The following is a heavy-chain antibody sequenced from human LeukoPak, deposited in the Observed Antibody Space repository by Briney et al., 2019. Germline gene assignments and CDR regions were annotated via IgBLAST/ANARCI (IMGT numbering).Heavy chain of an antibody. CDR2: ISGSGGST. J-gene: IGHJ6*03. CDR3: AKVEGSWNYYYYMDV. D-gene: IGHD6-13*01. V-gene: IGHV3-23*01. CDR1: GFTFSSYA. Sequence: GGSLRLSCAASGFTFSSYAMSWVRQAPGKGLEWVSAISGSGGSTYYADSVKGRFTISRDNSKNTLYLQMNSLRAEDTAVYYCAKVEGSWNYYYYMDVWGKGTTVTVSS.